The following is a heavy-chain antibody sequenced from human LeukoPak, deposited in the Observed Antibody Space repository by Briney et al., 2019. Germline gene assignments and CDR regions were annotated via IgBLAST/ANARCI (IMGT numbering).Heavy chain of an antibody. CDR2: ISSSSSYI. V-gene: IGHV3-21*01. D-gene: IGHD3-22*01. CDR1: GFTFSSYS. CDR3: AGEGKNYYDSNGYSFDY. Sequence: GGSLRLSCAASGFTFSSYSMNWVRQAPGKGLEWVSSISSSSSYIYYADSVKGRFTISRDNAKNSLYLQMNSLRAEDTAVYYCAGEGKNYYDSNGYSFDYWGRGTLVTVSS. J-gene: IGHJ4*02.